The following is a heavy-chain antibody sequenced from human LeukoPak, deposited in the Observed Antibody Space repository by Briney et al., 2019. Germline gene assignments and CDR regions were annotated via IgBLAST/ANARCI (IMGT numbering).Heavy chain of an antibody. Sequence: SVKVSCKASGGTFSSYAISWVRQAPGQGLEWMGRIIPIFGTANYAQKFQGRVTITTDESTGTAYMELSSLRSEDTAVYYCASILADNCGGDCYVDYWGQGTLVTVSS. J-gene: IGHJ4*02. V-gene: IGHV1-69*05. CDR1: GGTFSSYA. D-gene: IGHD2-21*02. CDR2: IIPIFGTA. CDR3: ASILADNCGGDCYVDY.